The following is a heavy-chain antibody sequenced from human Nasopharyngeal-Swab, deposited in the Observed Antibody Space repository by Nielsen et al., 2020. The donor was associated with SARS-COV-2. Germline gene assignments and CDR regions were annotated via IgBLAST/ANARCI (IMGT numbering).Heavy chain of an antibody. D-gene: IGHD3-22*01. CDR1: GYTFTGFD. Sequence: ASVKVSCKTSGYTFTGFDINWVQQATGQGLEWLGWMNPNSGNTGYAQKFQGRVTITRDTSISTYFMELSSLRSEDTAVYFCARAYSDSRGYYTLGFDYWGQGTLVTVSS. CDR3: ARAYSDSRGYYTLGFDY. CDR2: MNPNSGNT. J-gene: IGHJ4*02. V-gene: IGHV1-8*01.